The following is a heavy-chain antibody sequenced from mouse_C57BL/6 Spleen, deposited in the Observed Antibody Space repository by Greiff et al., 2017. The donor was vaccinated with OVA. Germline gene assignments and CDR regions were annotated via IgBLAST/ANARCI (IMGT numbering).Heavy chain of an antibody. Sequence: QVQLQQPGAELVKPGASVKLSCKASGYTFTSYWMHWVKQRPGQGLEWIGMIHPNSGSTNYNEKFKSKATLTVDKSSSTAYMQLSSLTSEDSAVYYCARSLYDGYRDYWGQGTTHTVSS. CDR1: GYTFTSYW. V-gene: IGHV1-64*01. D-gene: IGHD2-3*01. J-gene: IGHJ2*01. CDR3: ARSLYDGYRDY. CDR2: IHPNSGST.